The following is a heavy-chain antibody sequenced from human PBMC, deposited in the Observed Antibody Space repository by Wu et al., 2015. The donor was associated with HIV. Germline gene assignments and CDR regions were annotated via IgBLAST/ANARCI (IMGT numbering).Heavy chain of an antibody. CDR2: IIPIFGTA. Sequence: QVQLVQSGAEVKKPGSSVKVSCKASGGTFSSYAISWVRQAPGQGLEWMGGIIPIFGTANYAQKFQGRVTITADESTSTAYMELSSLRSEDTAVYYCARRATERSSSSLGLLGPPDYYYYYMDVWGQRDHGHRLL. J-gene: IGHJ6*03. D-gene: IGHD6-6*01. CDR3: ARRATERSSSSLGLLGPPDYYYYYMDV. CDR1: GGTFSSYA. V-gene: IGHV1-69*12.